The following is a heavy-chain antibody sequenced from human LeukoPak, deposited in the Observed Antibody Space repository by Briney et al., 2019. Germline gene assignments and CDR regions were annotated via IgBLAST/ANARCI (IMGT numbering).Heavy chain of an antibody. V-gene: IGHV4-34*01. CDR3: ARETLNYYDSSGYYAFDI. CDR1: GGSFSGYY. D-gene: IGHD3-22*01. J-gene: IGHJ3*02. CDR2: INHSGST. Sequence: SETLSLTCVVYGGSFSGYYWSWIRQPPGKGLEWIGEINHSGSTNYNPSLKSRVTISVDTSKNQFSLKLSSVTAADTAVYYCARETLNYYDSSGYYAFDIWGQGTMVAVSS.